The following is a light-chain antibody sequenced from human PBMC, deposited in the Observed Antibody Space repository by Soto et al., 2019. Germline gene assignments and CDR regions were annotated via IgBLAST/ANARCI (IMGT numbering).Light chain of an antibody. CDR3: QQFGT. CDR2: DAS. CDR1: QSISSW. J-gene: IGKJ1*01. Sequence: DIQMTQSPSTLSASVGDGVTITCRASQSISSWLAWYQQKPGEAPKLLIYDASSLESGVPSRFSGSGSGTEFTLTISTLQPDDFATYYCQQFGTFGQGTKVDIK. V-gene: IGKV1-5*01.